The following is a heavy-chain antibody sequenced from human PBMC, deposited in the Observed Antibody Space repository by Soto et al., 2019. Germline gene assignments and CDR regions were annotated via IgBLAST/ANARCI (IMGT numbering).Heavy chain of an antibody. J-gene: IGHJ3*02. CDR2: IKQDGSEK. CDR3: ARLRPDYGDFAVAFDI. D-gene: IGHD4-17*01. Sequence: GGSLRLSCASSGFTFSSYWMSWVRQAPGKGLEWVANIKQDGSEKYCVDSVKGRFTISRDNAKNSLYLQMNSLRAEDTAVYYCARLRPDYGDFAVAFDIWGQGTMVTVSS. CDR1: GFTFSSYW. V-gene: IGHV3-7*01.